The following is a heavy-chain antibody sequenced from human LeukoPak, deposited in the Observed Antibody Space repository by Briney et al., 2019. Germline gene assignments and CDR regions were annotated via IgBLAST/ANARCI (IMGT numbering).Heavy chain of an antibody. CDR1: GFTFSSYS. CDR3: ARDAGYYDSSGHPY. CDR2: ISSSSSYI. Sequence: KPGGSLRLSCAASGFTFSSYSMNGVRQAPGKGLEWVSSISSSSSYIYHADPVKGRFTISRDNAKNSLYLQMNSLRAEDTAVYYCARDAGYYDSSGHPYWGQGTLVTVSS. J-gene: IGHJ4*02. V-gene: IGHV3-21*01. D-gene: IGHD3-22*01.